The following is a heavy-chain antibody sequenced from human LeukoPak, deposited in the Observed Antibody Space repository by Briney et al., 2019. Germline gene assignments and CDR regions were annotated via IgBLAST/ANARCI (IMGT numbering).Heavy chain of an antibody. D-gene: IGHD3-10*02. Sequence: SGGSLRLSCAASGFTFSNSGMHWVRQAPGKGLEWVAVIWYDGSNEYYADAVKGRFIISRDNSKNTVHLQMNSLRVEDTSVYYCAREISMFVNAFDLWGQVTLVAVSS. J-gene: IGHJ3*01. CDR1: GFTFSNSG. CDR3: AREISMFVNAFDL. V-gene: IGHV3-33*01. CDR2: IWYDGSNE.